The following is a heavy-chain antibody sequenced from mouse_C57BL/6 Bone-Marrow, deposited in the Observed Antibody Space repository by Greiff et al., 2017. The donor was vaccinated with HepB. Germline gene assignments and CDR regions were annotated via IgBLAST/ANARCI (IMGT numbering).Heavy chain of an antibody. CDR3: ARQFITTGYYFDY. V-gene: IGHV5-17*01. CDR1: GFTFSDYG. J-gene: IGHJ2*01. CDR2: ISSGSSTI. D-gene: IGHD1-1*01. Sequence: EVKLMESGGGLVKPGGSLKLSCAASGFTFSDYGMHWVRQAPEKGLEWVAYISSGSSTIYYADTVKGRFTISRDNAKNTLFLQMTSLRSEDTAMYYCARQFITTGYYFDYWGQGTTLTVSS.